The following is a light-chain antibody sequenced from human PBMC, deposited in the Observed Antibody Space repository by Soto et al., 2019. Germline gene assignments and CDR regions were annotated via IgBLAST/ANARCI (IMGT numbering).Light chain of an antibody. CDR3: AAWDDSLSAYV. J-gene: IGLJ1*01. CDR2: SND. V-gene: IGLV1-47*02. CDR1: TSNIGGNF. Sequence: QSVLTQPPSASGTPGQRVTISCCGSTSNIGGNFVSWYQQFPGTAPKLLVYSNDHRPSGVPDRLSGSKSGTSASLAISGLRSDDEADYYCAAWDDSLSAYVFGTGTKVTVL.